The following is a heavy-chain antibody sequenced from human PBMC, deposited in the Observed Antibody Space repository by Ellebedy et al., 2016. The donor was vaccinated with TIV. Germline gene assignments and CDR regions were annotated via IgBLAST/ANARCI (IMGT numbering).Heavy chain of an antibody. J-gene: IGHJ4*02. V-gene: IGHV3-23*01. CDR3: AKEPQYCGCDCNSLLDY. CDR1: GFTFSSYA. Sequence: GESLKISCAASGFTFSSYAMSWVRQAPGKGLEWVSAISGSGGSTYYADSVKGRFTISRDNSKNTLYLQMNSLRAEDTAVYYCAKEPQYCGCDCNSLLDYWGQGTLVTVSS. D-gene: IGHD2-21*02. CDR2: ISGSGGST.